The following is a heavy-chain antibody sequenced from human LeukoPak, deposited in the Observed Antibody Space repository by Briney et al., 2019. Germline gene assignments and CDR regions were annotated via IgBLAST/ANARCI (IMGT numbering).Heavy chain of an antibody. CDR2: ISAYNGNT. V-gene: IGHV1-18*01. J-gene: IGHJ6*03. Sequence: ASVKVSCKASGYTFTSYGISWVRQAPGQGLEWMGWISAYNGNTNYAQKLQGRVTMTTDTSTSTAYMELRSLRSDDTAVYYCAKDYGYNYNYGYYYMDVWGKGTTVTVSS. CDR1: GYTFTSYG. D-gene: IGHD5-18*01. CDR3: AKDYGYNYNYGYYYMDV.